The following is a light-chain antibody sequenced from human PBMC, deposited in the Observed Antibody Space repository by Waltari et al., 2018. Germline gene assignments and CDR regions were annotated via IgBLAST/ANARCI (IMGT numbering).Light chain of an antibody. V-gene: IGLV3-19*01. CDR2: GPD. CDR3: HSRETFSTRL. J-gene: IGLJ2*01. CDR1: SLRRYY. Sequence: SSDLTQDPSLSVALGQTVRITCQGDSLRRYYASWYQQRPGQAPILVLYGPDTRPSGIPDRFSGSTSGNTGSLTITGDQAEDEADYYCHSRETFSTRLFGGGTRLTV.